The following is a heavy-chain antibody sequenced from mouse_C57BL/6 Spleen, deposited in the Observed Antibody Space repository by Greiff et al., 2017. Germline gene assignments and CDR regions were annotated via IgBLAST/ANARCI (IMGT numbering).Heavy chain of an antibody. V-gene: IGHV1-69*01. CDR1: GYTFTSYW. Sequence: QVQLQQPGAELVMPGASVKLSCKASGYTFTSYWMHWVKQRPGQGLEWIGEIDPSDSYTNYNQKFKGKSTLTVDKSSSTAYMQLSSLTSEDSAVYYCAIGDSSGSWFAFWGQGTLVTVSA. J-gene: IGHJ3*01. CDR2: IDPSDSYT. CDR3: AIGDSSGSWFAF. D-gene: IGHD3-2*02.